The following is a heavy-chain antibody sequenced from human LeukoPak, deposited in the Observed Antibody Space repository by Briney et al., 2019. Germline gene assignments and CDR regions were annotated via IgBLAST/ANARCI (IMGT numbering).Heavy chain of an antibody. CDR3: ARDHHDQQSVVVIAIYQFDY. V-gene: IGHV1-69*01. CDR2: IIPIFGTA. J-gene: IGHJ4*02. D-gene: IGHD2-21*01. CDR1: GGTFSSYA. Sequence: SVKVSCKASGGTFSSYAISWVRQAPGQGLEWMGGIIPIFGTANYAQKFQGRVTITADESTSTAYMELSSLRSEDTAVYYCARDHHDQQSVVVIAIYQFDYWGQGTQVTVSS.